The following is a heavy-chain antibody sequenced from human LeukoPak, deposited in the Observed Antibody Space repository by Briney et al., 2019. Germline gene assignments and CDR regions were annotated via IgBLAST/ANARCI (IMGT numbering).Heavy chain of an antibody. V-gene: IGHV3-53*01. CDR1: GFTFSDHA. J-gene: IGHJ4*02. CDR2: FYKDGST. CDR3: ARDRVNWNDVGGLFDY. D-gene: IGHD1-1*01. Sequence: GGSLRLSCAASGFTFSDHAMDWVRQAPGKGLEWVSVFYKDGSTYHADSVKGRFTFSRDNSKNTLYLQMNSLRAEDTAVYYCARDRVNWNDVGGLFDYWGQGTLVTVSS.